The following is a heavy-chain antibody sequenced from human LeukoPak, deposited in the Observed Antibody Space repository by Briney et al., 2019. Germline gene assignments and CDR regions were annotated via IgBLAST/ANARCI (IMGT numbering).Heavy chain of an antibody. CDR3: AKVPLRTTFLYYFDY. CDR2: IYSGGTT. J-gene: IGHJ4*02. D-gene: IGHD3-16*01. CDR1: AFTVSSNY. Sequence: PGRSLRLSCAASAFTVSSNYMSWVRQAPGKGLEWVSVIYSGGTTYYADSVKGRFTISRDNSKNTLYLQMNSLRAEDTAVYYCAKVPLRTTFLYYFDYWGQGTLVTVSS. V-gene: IGHV3-53*01.